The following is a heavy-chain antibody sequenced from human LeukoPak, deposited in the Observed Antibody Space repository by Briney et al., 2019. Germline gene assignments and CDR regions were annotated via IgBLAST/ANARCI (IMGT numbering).Heavy chain of an antibody. D-gene: IGHD3-10*01. V-gene: IGHV3-48*03. Sequence: GGSLGLSCAASGFTLSTYEMNWVRQAPGKGLEWVSYISSSGSTIYYADSVKGRFTISRDNAKNSLYLQMNSLRAEDTAVYYCARDSSYYGSGSFSDWGQGTLVTVSS. CDR2: ISSSGSTI. J-gene: IGHJ4*02. CDR1: GFTLSTYE. CDR3: ARDSSYYGSGSFSD.